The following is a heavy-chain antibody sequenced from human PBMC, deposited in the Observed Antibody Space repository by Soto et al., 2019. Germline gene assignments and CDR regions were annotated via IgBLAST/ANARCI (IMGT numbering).Heavy chain of an antibody. D-gene: IGHD3-3*01. CDR1: GFTFSSYA. V-gene: IGHV3-30-3*01. CDR2: ISYDGSNK. CDR3: ASDEIRFSWAYGMDV. J-gene: IGHJ6*02. Sequence: QVQLVESEGCVVQPGRSLRLSCAASGFTFSSYAMHWVRQAPGKGLEWVAVISYDGSNKYYADSVKGRFTISRDNFKNSLYLQMNSLRAEDTAVYYCASDEIRFSWAYGMDVWGQGTTVTVSS.